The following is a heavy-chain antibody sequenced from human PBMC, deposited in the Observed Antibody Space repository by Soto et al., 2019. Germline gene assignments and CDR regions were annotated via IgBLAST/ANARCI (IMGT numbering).Heavy chain of an antibody. CDR2: ISGPGATI. J-gene: IGHJ4*02. CDR3: AKMLTMVRGVTGLRDFDF. CDR1: GFTFSSYA. D-gene: IGHD3-10*01. Sequence: EVQLLEAGGNLIQPGGSLRLSCAASGFTFSSYAMSWVRQXXXXXXXXXXXISGPGATIYYADSVKGRFTISRDNSKNTLYLQMNSLTAEDTAVYXCAKMLTMVRGVTGLRDFDFWGQGTLVTVSS. V-gene: IGHV3-23*01.